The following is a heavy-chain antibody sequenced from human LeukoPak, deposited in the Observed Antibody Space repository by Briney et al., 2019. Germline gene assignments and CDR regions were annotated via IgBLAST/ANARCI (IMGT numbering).Heavy chain of an antibody. V-gene: IGHV3-23*01. CDR2: ISGSGGST. Sequence: SGGSLRLSCAASGFTFSSYAMSWVRQAPGRGLEWVSAISGSGGSTNYADSVKGRFTISRDNSKNTLYLQMNSLRAEDTAVYYCARDPAFDIWGQGTMVTVSS. CDR1: GFTFSSYA. CDR3: ARDPAFDI. J-gene: IGHJ3*02.